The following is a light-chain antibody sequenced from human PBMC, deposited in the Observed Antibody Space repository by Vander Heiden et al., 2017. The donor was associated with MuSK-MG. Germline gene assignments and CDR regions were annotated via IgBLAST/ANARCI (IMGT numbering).Light chain of an antibody. V-gene: IGKV1-5*03. CDR3: QQDNSYWT. CDR2: KAS. Sequence: DIQMTQSHSTLSASVGARVTITCRASQSITSWLAWYQQKPGKAPKLLIYKASSLESGVPSRFSGSGSGTEFTLTNSSLQPDDFATYYCQQDNSYWTFGQGTKVEIK. J-gene: IGKJ1*01. CDR1: QSITSW.